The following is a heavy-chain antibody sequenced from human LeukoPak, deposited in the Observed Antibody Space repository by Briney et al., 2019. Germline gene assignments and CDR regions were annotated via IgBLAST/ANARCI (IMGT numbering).Heavy chain of an antibody. CDR3: ARVLGYCSGGSCFYNWFDP. CDR2: ISAYNGNT. V-gene: IGHV1-18*01. Sequence: GASVRVSCKASGYTFTSYGISWVRQAPGQGLEWMGWISAYNGNTNYAQKLQGRVTMTTDTSTSTAYMELRSLRSDDTAVYYCARVLGYCSGGSCFYNWFDPWGQGTLVTASS. D-gene: IGHD2-15*01. CDR1: GYTFTSYG. J-gene: IGHJ5*02.